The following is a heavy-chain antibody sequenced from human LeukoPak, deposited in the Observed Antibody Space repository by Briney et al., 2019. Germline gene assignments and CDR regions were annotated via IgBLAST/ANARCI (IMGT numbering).Heavy chain of an antibody. CDR3: ARVSVAASFYYYYGMDV. CDR1: LGTLSSYA. Sequence: GASVKVSCMASLGTLSSYAISWVRQAPAQGLEWMGRIIPILGIANYAQKFQGRVTITADKSTSTAYMELSSLRSEDTAVYYCARVSVAASFYYYYGMDVWGQGTTVTVSS. J-gene: IGHJ6*02. CDR2: IIPILGIA. V-gene: IGHV1-69*04. D-gene: IGHD2-15*01.